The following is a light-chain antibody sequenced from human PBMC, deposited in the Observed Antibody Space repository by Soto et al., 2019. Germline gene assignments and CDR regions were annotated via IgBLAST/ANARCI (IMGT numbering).Light chain of an antibody. CDR2: AAS. Sequence: DIQMTQSPSSLSASVGDRVTITCRARQSISSYLNWYQQKPGKAPKLLIYAASSLQSGVPSRFSGSGSGTDFTLTISSLQPEDFATYYCQQIYTTPQTFGQGTKLEIK. V-gene: IGKV1-39*01. CDR1: QSISSY. CDR3: QQIYTTPQT. J-gene: IGKJ2*01.